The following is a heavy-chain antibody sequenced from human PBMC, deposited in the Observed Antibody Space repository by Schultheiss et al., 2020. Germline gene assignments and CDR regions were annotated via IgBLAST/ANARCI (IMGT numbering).Heavy chain of an antibody. CDR3: ARSYNWNHFHY. D-gene: IGHD1-20*01. CDR2: IFWDEDK. J-gene: IGHJ4*02. Sequence: SGPTLVKPTQTLTLTCTFSGFSLSTSGVGVGWIRQPPGKALEWLALIFWDEDKRYSPSLKSRLTITKDTSKSHVVLTMTNMDPVDTATYYCARSYNWNHFHYWGQGTLVTVSS. V-gene: IGHV2-5*02. CDR1: GFSLSTSGVG.